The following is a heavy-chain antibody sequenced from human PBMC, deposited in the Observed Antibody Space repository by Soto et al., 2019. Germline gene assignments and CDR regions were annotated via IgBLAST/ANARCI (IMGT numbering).Heavy chain of an antibody. CDR1: GGTFSSYA. CDR3: APLSVSLSGPYGIHV. D-gene: IGHD2-15*01. CDR2: IIPIFGTA. J-gene: IGHJ6*02. Sequence: SVKVSCKASGGTFSSYAISWVRQAPGQGLEWMGGIIPIFGTANYAQKFQGRVTITADESTSTAYMELSSLRSEDTAVYYCAPLSVSLSGPYGIHVWGQGTTVTVSS. V-gene: IGHV1-69*13.